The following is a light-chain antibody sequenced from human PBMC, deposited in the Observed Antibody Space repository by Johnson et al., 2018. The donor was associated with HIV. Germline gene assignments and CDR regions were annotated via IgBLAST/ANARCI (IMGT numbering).Light chain of an antibody. J-gene: IGLJ1*01. CDR1: SSNIGNNY. CDR3: GTWDNSLRAGV. V-gene: IGLV1-51*02. Sequence: QSVLTQPPSVSAAPGQKVTISCSGSSSNIGNNYVSWYQQLPGTAPQVLIFENDKRPSGLPARFSGSKSGPSATLGIPCLQTGDEAVYYCGTWDNSLRAGVVGTGTKGTV. CDR2: END.